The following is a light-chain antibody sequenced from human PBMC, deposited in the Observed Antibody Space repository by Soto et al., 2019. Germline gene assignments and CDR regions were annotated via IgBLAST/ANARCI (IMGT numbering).Light chain of an antibody. CDR1: QGVSSY. CDR3: QQRSNWPLMYT. V-gene: IGKV3-11*01. Sequence: EIVLTQSPATLSLSPGERATLSCRASQGVSSYLAWYQQKPGQAPRLLIYDASNRATGIPARFSGSGSGTDFTLTSSSLEPEDFAVYYCQQRSNWPLMYTFGQGTKLEIK. J-gene: IGKJ2*01. CDR2: DAS.